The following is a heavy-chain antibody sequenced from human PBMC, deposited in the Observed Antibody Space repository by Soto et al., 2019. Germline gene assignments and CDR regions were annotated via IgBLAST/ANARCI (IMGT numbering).Heavy chain of an antibody. CDR3: ARGGGATVTTPFDY. J-gene: IGHJ4*02. D-gene: IGHD4-17*01. V-gene: IGHV4-34*01. Sequence: QVQLQQWGAGLLKPSETLSLTCAVYGGSFSGYYWSWIRQPPGKGLEWIGEINHSGSTNYNTSLKSRVTISVDTSKNQFSLKLSSVTAADTAVYYCARGGGATVTTPFDYWGQGTLVTVSS. CDR1: GGSFSGYY. CDR2: INHSGST.